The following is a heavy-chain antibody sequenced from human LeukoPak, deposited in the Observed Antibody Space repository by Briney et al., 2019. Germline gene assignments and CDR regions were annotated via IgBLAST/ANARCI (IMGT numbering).Heavy chain of an antibody. CDR2: INHSGST. V-gene: IGHV4-39*07. CDR1: GGSISSGGYY. D-gene: IGHD2-15*01. CDR3: ARGLRGGGSF. Sequence: SETLSLTCTVSGGSISSGGYYWSWIRQPPGKGLEWIGEINHSGSTNYNPSLKSRVTISVDTSKNQFSLKLSSVTAADTAVYYCARGLRGGGSFWGQGTLVTVSS. J-gene: IGHJ4*02.